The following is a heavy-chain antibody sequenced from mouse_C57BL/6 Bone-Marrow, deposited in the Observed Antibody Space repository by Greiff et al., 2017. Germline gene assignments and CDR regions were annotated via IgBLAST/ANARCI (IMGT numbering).Heavy chain of an antibody. CDR3: ASLIYDGYYVDY. Sequence: QVQLQQPGAELVMPGASVKLSCKASGYTFTSYWMHWVKQRPGQGLEWIGEIDPSDSYTNYNQKFKGKSTLTVDKSSSTAYMQLSSLTSEDSAVYYCASLIYDGYYVDYWGQGTTLTVSS. J-gene: IGHJ2*01. V-gene: IGHV1-69*01. CDR2: IDPSDSYT. CDR1: GYTFTSYW. D-gene: IGHD2-3*01.